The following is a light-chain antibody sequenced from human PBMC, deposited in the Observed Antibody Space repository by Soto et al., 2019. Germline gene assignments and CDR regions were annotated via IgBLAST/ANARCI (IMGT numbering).Light chain of an antibody. V-gene: IGKV3-20*01. CDR1: QSVYKNF. J-gene: IGKJ4*01. CDR3: PQYGSSPPT. Sequence: EIVLTQSPGTLSLSPGERATLACRASQSVYKNFLAWYQQKPGQAPRLLINGASNRATGIPDRFSGSGSGTDFSLTIDRLEPEDFAVYFCPQYGSSPPTFGGGTNVAIK. CDR2: GAS.